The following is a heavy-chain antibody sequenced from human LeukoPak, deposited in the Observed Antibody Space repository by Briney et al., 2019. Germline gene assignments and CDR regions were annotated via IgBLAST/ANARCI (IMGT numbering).Heavy chain of an antibody. V-gene: IGHV1-69*05. CDR1: GGTFSSYA. J-gene: IGHJ6*02. D-gene: IGHD4-17*01. Sequence: SVKVSCKASGGTFSSYAISWVRQAPGQGLEWMGGIIPIFGTANYAQKFQERVTITRDMSTSTAYMELSSLRSEDTAVYYCAAGDYGDYYYYYYGMDVWGQGTTVTVSS. CDR3: AAGDYGDYYYYYYGMDV. CDR2: IIPIFGTA.